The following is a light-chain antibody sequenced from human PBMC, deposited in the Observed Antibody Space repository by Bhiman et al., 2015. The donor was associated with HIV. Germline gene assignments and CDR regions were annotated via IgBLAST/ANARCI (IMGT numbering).Light chain of an antibody. J-gene: IGLJ2*01. Sequence: QSTLTQPPSISGAPGQTATISCTGTGSNLGSNFHVHWYQQLPGTTPKLLIYRNHQRPSGVPDRFSGSKSGSSASLALSGLRSEDEAEYYCASWDDSLSGVVFGGGTKLTVL. CDR1: GSNLGSNFH. V-gene: IGLV1-47*01. CDR3: ASWDDSLSGVV. CDR2: RNH.